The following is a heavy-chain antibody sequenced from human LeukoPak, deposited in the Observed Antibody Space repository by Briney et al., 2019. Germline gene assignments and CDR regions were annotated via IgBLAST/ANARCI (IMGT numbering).Heavy chain of an antibody. D-gene: IGHD6-13*01. CDR2: IRSKANSYAT. V-gene: IGHV3-73*01. Sequence: GGSLKPSCAASGFTFSGSAMHWVRQASGKGLEWVGRIRSKANSYATAYAASVKGRFTISRDDSKNTAYLQMNSLKTEDTAVYYCTSPWVGAAAGTSDYWGQGTLVTVSS. J-gene: IGHJ4*02. CDR1: GFTFSGSA. CDR3: TSPWVGAAAGTSDY.